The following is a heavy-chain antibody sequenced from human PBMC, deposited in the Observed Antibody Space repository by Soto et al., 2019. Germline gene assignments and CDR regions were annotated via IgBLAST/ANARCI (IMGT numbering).Heavy chain of an antibody. D-gene: IGHD1-26*01. CDR2: IYPGDSDT. V-gene: IGHV5-51*01. J-gene: IGHJ6*02. Sequence: PGESLKISCQGSGYSFTSYWIGWVRQMPGKGLEWMGIIYPGDSDTRYSPSFQGQVTISADKSISTAYLQWSSLKASDTAMYYCASSEWETAPGPQYYYYGMDVWGQGTTVTVSS. CDR3: ASSEWETAPGPQYYYYGMDV. CDR1: GYSFTSYW.